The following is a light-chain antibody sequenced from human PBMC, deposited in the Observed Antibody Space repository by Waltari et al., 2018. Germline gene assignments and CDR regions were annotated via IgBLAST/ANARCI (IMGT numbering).Light chain of an antibody. CDR3: QQYYTPPWT. CDR2: DAA. V-gene: IGKV1-NL1*01. CDR1: QGITNS. J-gene: IGKJ1*01. Sequence: DIQMTQSPSSLSPSVGDRVTITCRASQGITNSLAWYQQKPGKGPKLLLYDAARLESGVPARFSGRGSGTEYTLTISSRQPEDFATYFCQQYYTPPWTFGQGTKVEIK.